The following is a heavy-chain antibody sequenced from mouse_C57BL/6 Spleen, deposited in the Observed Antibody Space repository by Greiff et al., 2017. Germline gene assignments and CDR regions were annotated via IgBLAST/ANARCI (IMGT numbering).Heavy chain of an antibody. CDR3: ARTIYYGSSYGNFDV. V-gene: IGHV1-18*01. J-gene: IGHJ1*03. Sequence: VQLQQSGPELVKPGASVKIPCKASGYTFTDYNMDWVKQSHGKSLEWIGDINPNNGGTIYNQKFKGKATLTVDKSSSTAYMELRSLTSEDTAVYYCARTIYYGSSYGNFDVWGTGTTVTVSS. CDR2: INPNNGGT. D-gene: IGHD1-1*01. CDR1: GYTFTDYN.